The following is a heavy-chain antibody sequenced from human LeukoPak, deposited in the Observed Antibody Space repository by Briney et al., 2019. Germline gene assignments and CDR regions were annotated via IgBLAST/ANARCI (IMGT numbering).Heavy chain of an antibody. CDR3: ASGYYYDSSGYPSPFDY. CDR2: IYYSGST. V-gene: IGHV4-31*03. CDR1: GGSISSGGYY. J-gene: IGHJ4*02. D-gene: IGHD3-22*01. Sequence: SETLSLTCTVSGGSISSGGYYWSWIRQHPGKGLEWIGYIYYSGSTYYNPSLKSRVTISVDRSKNQFSLKLSSVTAADTAVYYCASGYYYDSSGYPSPFDYWGQGTLVTVSS.